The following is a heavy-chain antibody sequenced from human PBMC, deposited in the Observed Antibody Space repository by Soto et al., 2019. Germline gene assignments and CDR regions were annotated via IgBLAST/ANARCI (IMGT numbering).Heavy chain of an antibody. CDR3: TKAARAVAGTGAFDI. Sequence: PGGSLRLSCAASGFTFDDYAMHWVRQAPGKGLQWVSGLTWNSNNIVYADSVKGRFTISRDNAKNSLYLQLNSLRAEDTALYYCTKAARAVAGTGAFDIWGQGTLVTVSS. V-gene: IGHV3-9*01. CDR2: LTWNSNNI. CDR1: GFTFDDYA. J-gene: IGHJ3*02. D-gene: IGHD6-19*01.